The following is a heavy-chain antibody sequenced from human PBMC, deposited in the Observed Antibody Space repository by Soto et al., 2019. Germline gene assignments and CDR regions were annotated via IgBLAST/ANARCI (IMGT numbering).Heavy chain of an antibody. CDR1: GYTFTAYG. J-gene: IGHJ6*02. CDR3: ARSGWNSPYYSHGLDV. D-gene: IGHD6-19*01. CDR2: ISPYNDNT. V-gene: IGHV1-18*01. Sequence: ASVKVSCKPSGYTFTAYGITWVRQAQGRGLELLGWISPYNDNTKYAEKFQGRVTLTTDISTGTASMELSSLKSDDTAVYYCARSGWNSPYYSHGLDVWGQGTTVTVSS.